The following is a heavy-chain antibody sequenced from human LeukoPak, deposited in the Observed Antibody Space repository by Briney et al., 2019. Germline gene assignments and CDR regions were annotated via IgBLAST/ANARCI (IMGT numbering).Heavy chain of an antibody. Sequence: PGGSLRLSCAASGFILNTYTITWVRQAPGKGLEWVSSITNTLNYIYYADSVKGRFTISRGNANNSLYLQMDSLRAEDTAVYYCWRDSPYDTSIWGQGTLVTVSS. D-gene: IGHD3-16*01. J-gene: IGHJ4*02. V-gene: IGHV3-21*01. CDR1: GFILNTYT. CDR3: WRDSPYDTSI. CDR2: ITNTLNYI.